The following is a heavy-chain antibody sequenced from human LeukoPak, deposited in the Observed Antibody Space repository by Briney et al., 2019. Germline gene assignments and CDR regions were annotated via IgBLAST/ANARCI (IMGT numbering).Heavy chain of an antibody. J-gene: IGHJ5*02. D-gene: IGHD5-18*01. CDR1: GYTFTSYG. CDR3: ARDRAAREGYSYGGRWFDP. Sequence: ASVKVSCKASGYTFTSYGISWVRQAPGQGREWMGWIGAYNGNTNYAQKLQGRVTMTTDTSTSTAYMELRSLRSDDTAVYYCARDRAAREGYSYGGRWFDPWGQGTLVTVSS. V-gene: IGHV1-18*01. CDR2: IGAYNGNT.